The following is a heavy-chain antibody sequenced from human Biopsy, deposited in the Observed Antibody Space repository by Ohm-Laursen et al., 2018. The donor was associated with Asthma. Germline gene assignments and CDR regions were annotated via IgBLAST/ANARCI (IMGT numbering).Heavy chain of an antibody. D-gene: IGHD6-19*01. V-gene: IGHV3-23*01. J-gene: IGHJ4*02. CDR2: ITGSGGTT. CDR1: GFTFSSSA. CDR3: ARGDSSGWSHYYFDY. Sequence: SLRLSCTAPGFTFSSSAMSWVRQAPGKGLERVSAITGSGGTTYYADSVRGRFTISRDFYKNTLYLQMDSLRAEDTAVYYCARGDSSGWSHYYFDYWGQGTLVTVSS.